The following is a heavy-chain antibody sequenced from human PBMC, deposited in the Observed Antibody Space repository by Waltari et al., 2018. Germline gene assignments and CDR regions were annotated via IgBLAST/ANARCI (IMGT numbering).Heavy chain of an antibody. J-gene: IGHJ4*02. CDR1: GFKFNIYY. V-gene: IGHV3-21*01. CDR2: ITSSSDYI. Sequence: EVRLVESGGGRVTPGGSRKLSCDASGFKFNIYYMNWVRQAPGKGLEWVSSITSSSDYIYYADSVKGRFTISRDNAKNSVYLHMTSLRAEDTAVYYCARLGAVCGNSSCPWFFDSWGQGTLVTVSS. CDR3: ARLGAVCGNSSCPWFFDS. D-gene: IGHD3-16*01.